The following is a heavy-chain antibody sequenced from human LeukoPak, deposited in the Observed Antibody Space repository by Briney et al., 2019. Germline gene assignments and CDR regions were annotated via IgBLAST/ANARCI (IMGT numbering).Heavy chain of an antibody. D-gene: IGHD3-10*01. Sequence: ASVKVSCKASGYTFTGYYMHWVRQAPGQGLEWMGWINPNSGGTNYAQKFQGRVTMTRDTSISTAYMDLSSLRSEDTAVYYCARDLERDYYGSGSSYRYYYYMDVWGKGTTVTVSS. CDR2: INPNSGGT. CDR3: ARDLERDYYGSGSSYRYYYYMDV. CDR1: GYTFTGYY. V-gene: IGHV1-2*02. J-gene: IGHJ6*03.